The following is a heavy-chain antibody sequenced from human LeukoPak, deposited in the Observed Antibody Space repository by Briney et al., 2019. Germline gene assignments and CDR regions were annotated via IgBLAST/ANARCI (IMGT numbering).Heavy chain of an antibody. CDR1: GFTFINYA. D-gene: IGHD5/OR15-5a*01. CDR2: LSFSGLTT. CDR3: AKARGSSVYEQFDY. Sequence: GGSLRLSCAASGFTFINYAMNWVRQAPGTGLEWVSALSFSGLTTYYADSVRGRFTISRDNSKSTLHLQMNSLRAEDTALYYCAKARGSSVYEQFDYWGQGTQVTVSP. J-gene: IGHJ4*02. V-gene: IGHV3-23*01.